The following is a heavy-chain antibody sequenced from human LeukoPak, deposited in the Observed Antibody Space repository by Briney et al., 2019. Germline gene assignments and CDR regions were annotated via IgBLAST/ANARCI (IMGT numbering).Heavy chain of an antibody. J-gene: IGHJ4*02. Sequence: PGGSLRLSCAASGSTFSSYAMHWVRQAPGKGLEWVAVISYDGSNKYYADSVKGRFTISRDNSKNTLYLQMNSLRAEDTAVYYCARDSGSYYLDYWGQGTLVTVSS. CDR3: ARDSGSYYLDY. CDR2: ISYDGSNK. V-gene: IGHV3-30-3*01. D-gene: IGHD1-26*01. CDR1: GSTFSSYA.